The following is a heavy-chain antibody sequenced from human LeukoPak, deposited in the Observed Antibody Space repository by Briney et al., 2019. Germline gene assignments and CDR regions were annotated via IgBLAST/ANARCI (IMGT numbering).Heavy chain of an antibody. Sequence: GGSLRLSRAASGFTFSSYGMHWVRQAPGKGLEWVAFIRYDGSNKYYADSVKGRFTISRDNSKNTLYLQMNSLRAEDTAVYYCAKDRDSGYDLGGYFDYWGQGTLATVSS. CDR3: AKDRDSGYDLGGYFDY. V-gene: IGHV3-30*02. CDR1: GFTFSSYG. J-gene: IGHJ4*02. CDR2: IRYDGSNK. D-gene: IGHD5-12*01.